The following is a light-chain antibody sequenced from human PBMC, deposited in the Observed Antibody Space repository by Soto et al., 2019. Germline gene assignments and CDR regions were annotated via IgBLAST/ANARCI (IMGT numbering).Light chain of an antibody. CDR2: GVS. V-gene: IGLV2-11*01. CDR1: NSEVGGYNY. J-gene: IGLJ3*02. CDR3: CSYVDTDTWV. Sequence: QSALTQPRSVSGSPGQSVTISCTGTNSEVGGYNYVSWYQQYPGKAPKLMISGVSERPSGVPDRFSGSKSGNTASLTISGLQAEDEADYYCCSYVDTDTWVFGGGTNVTVL.